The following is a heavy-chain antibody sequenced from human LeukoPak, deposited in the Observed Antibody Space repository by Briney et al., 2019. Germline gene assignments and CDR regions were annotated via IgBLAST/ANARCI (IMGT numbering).Heavy chain of an antibody. CDR2: ISYDGNNK. Sequence: GISLRLSCAAAGFTFSKYGMQLLREAPAKKLKWVALISYDGNNKYYSDSMKGRFTISRDNSKNTLYLQINSLRAEDTAVYYCAKDIDYGGANWGQGTLVIVSS. V-gene: IGHV3-30*18. D-gene: IGHD4-23*01. J-gene: IGHJ4*02. CDR3: AKDIDYGGAN. CDR1: GFTFSKYG.